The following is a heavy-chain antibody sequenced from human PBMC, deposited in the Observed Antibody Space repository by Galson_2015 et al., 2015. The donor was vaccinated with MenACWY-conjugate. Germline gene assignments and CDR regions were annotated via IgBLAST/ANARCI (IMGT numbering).Heavy chain of an antibody. CDR2: IKCRTDGGTT. V-gene: IGHV3-15*01. D-gene: IGHD2-15*01. J-gene: IGHJ5*02. CDR1: GLTFSNVW. CDR3: TRDRDVGGSRWWFDP. Sequence: GLTFSNVWMSWVRQAPGKGLEWVARIKCRTDGGTTDYATPVKGRFTILRDDSAKTLYLQMNSLKIEDTAMYFCTRDRDVGGSRWWFDPWGQGTLVTVSS.